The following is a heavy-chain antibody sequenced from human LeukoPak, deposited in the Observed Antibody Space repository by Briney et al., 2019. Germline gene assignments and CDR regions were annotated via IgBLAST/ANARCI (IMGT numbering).Heavy chain of an antibody. CDR2: IDPTGGAI. Sequence: GGSLRLSCAASGFGFSSSWMSWVRQTPGKGLEWVAGIDPTGGAIVYVDSVKGRFTISRDNAKSSVYLQMSGLRAEDSAAYYCARDPENGALDIWGQGTMVTVSS. CDR3: ARDPENGALDI. D-gene: IGHD1-1*01. V-gene: IGHV3-7*01. J-gene: IGHJ3*02. CDR1: GFGFSSSW.